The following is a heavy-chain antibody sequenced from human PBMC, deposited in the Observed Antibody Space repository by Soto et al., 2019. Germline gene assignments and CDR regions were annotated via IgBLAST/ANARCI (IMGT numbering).Heavy chain of an antibody. CDR2: INPNSGGT. J-gene: IGHJ6*02. CDR3: ARTRYSCYDGPSVSDNGMDV. V-gene: IGHV1-2*04. CDR1: GYTFTGYY. Sequence: ASVKVSCKASGYTFTGYYMHWVRQAPGQGLEWMGWINPNSGGTNYAQKFQGWVTMTRDTSISTAYMELSRLRSDDTAVYYCARTRYSCYDGPSVSDNGMDVWGQGTTVTVSS. D-gene: IGHD5-12*01.